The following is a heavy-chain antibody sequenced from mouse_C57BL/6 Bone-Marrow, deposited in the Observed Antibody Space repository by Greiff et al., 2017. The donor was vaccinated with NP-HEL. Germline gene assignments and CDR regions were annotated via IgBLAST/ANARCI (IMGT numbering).Heavy chain of an antibody. V-gene: IGHV1-76*01. D-gene: IGHD2-4*01. CDR1: GYTFTDYY. CDR3: ASDYDGWFAY. Sequence: QVQLQQSGAELVRPGASVKLSCKASGYTFTDYYINWVKQRPGQGLEWIARIYPGSGNTYYNEKFKGKATLTAEKSSSTAYMQLSSLTSEDSAVYFCASDYDGWFAYWGQGTLVTVSA. J-gene: IGHJ3*01. CDR2: IYPGSGNT.